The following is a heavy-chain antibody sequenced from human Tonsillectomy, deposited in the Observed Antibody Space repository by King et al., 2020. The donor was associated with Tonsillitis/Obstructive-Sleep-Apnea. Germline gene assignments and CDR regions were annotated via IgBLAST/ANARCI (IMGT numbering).Heavy chain of an antibody. D-gene: IGHD1-26*01. CDR2: IYYSGST. CDR1: GGSISSSSYY. Sequence: VQLQESGPGLVKPSETLSLTCTVSGGSISSSSYYWGWIRQTPGKGLEWIGSIYYSGSTYYNPSLRSRVTISVDTSKNQFSLRVSSVTAADTAVYYCATLVGAAPSWYFDLWGRGTLVTVSS. CDR3: ATLVGAAPSWYFDL. V-gene: IGHV4-39*01. J-gene: IGHJ2*01.